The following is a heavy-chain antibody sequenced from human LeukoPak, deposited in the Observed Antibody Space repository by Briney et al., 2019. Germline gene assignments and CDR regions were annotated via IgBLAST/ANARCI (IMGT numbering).Heavy chain of an antibody. CDR3: SPGGG. V-gene: IGHV3-7*01. CDR1: GFNFSPYW. CDR2: IKQDGSVK. J-gene: IGHJ4*02. Sequence: GGSLRLSCAASGFNFSPYWVNWVRQAPGKGLEWVANIKQDGSVKYYVDSVKGRFTISRDNAKNSVFLQMNSLTVEDTAVYYCSPGGGGGQGTLVTVSS. D-gene: IGHD3-10*01.